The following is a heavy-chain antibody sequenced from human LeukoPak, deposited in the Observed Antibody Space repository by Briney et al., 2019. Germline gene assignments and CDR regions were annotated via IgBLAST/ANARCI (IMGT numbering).Heavy chain of an antibody. D-gene: IGHD3-9*01. CDR1: GFIFNNYW. Sequence: GGSLRLSCVASGFIFNNYWMTWVRQVPGKGLEWVANIKQDGSEKYYVDSVKGRFSISRDNAKNSLYLQMNSLRAEDTAVYYCARQPLYYDILTGYYSYYYMDVWGKGTTVTISS. V-gene: IGHV3-7*03. CDR2: IKQDGSEK. J-gene: IGHJ6*03. CDR3: ARQPLYYDILTGYYSYYYMDV.